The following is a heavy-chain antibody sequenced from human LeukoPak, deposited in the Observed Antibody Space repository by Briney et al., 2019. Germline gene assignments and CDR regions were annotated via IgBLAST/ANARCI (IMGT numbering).Heavy chain of an antibody. J-gene: IGHJ4*02. CDR2: VFTIGST. CDR1: GGSISSYY. Sequence: SETLSLTCTVSGGSISSYYWSWIRQPAGKGLEWIGRVFTIGSTNYNPSLKSRVTMSVDRSKNQISLELSSVTAADTAFYYCARGGDYGQVDYWGQGTLVTVSS. D-gene: IGHD4-17*01. V-gene: IGHV4-4*07. CDR3: ARGGDYGQVDY.